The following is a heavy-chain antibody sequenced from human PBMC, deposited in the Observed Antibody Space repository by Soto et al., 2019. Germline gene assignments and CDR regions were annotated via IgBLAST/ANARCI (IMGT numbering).Heavy chain of an antibody. CDR2: IYYSGST. Sequence: PSETLSLTCTVSGGSISSYYWSWIRQPPGKGLEWIGYIYYSGSTNYNPSLKSRVTISVDTSKNQFSLKLSSVTAADTAVYYCARLRPDIRVKYYYYMAVWGKGTTVTVSS. V-gene: IGHV4-59*08. CDR1: GGSISSYY. D-gene: IGHD2-15*01. CDR3: ARLRPDIRVKYYYYMAV. J-gene: IGHJ6*03.